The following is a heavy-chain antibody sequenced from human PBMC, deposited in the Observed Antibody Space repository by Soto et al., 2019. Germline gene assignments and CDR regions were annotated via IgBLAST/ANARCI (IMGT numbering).Heavy chain of an antibody. J-gene: IGHJ4*02. CDR1: GFTFSSYT. D-gene: IGHD7-27*01. CDR3: ARGAGDLPY. V-gene: IGHV3-21*01. CDR2: ISFSSTNI. Sequence: EVQLVESGGGLVKPGGSLTLSCAASGFTFSSYTMTWVRQAPGKGLEWVSSISFSSTNIHYADSIKGRFTISRDNAKNSLYLQMNSLRAEDTAVYYCARGAGDLPYWGQGTLVTVSS.